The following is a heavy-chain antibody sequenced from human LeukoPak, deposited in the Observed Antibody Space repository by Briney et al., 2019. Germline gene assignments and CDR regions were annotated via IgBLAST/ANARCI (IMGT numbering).Heavy chain of an antibody. CDR1: GGTFSSYA. Sequence: SVKVSCKASGGTFSSYAISWVRQAPGQGLEWMGGIIPIFGTANYAQKFQGRVTITADKSTSTAYMELSSLRSEDMAVYYCAREGSSWYYDYWGQGTLVTVSS. CDR2: IIPIFGTA. V-gene: IGHV1-69*06. CDR3: AREGSSWYYDY. D-gene: IGHD6-13*01. J-gene: IGHJ4*02.